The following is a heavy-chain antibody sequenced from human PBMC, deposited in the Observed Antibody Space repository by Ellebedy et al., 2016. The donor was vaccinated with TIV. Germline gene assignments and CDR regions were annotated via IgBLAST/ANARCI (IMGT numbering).Heavy chain of an antibody. CDR2: INNGGRTT. J-gene: IGHJ6*02. V-gene: IGHV3-23*01. Sequence: PGGSLRLSCVASGFTFSGYAVSWVRQAPGKGLEWVSGINNGGRTTSYADSVKGRFTISRDNSRSTLYLQMNSLRAEDSAVYYCAKDMVFGDGKWEIDVWGQGTTVTVSS. CDR1: GFTFSGYA. CDR3: AKDMVFGDGKWEIDV. D-gene: IGHD1-26*01.